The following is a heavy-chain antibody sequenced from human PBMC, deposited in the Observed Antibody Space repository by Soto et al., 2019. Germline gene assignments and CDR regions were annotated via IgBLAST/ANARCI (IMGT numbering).Heavy chain of an antibody. J-gene: IGHJ4*02. CDR1: GFTFSSYA. CDR3: VTRGSLDY. CDR2: ISGSGGST. D-gene: IGHD1-1*01. Sequence: EVQLLESGGGLVQPGGSLRLSCAASGFTFSSYAMSWVRQAPGKGLEWVSAISGSGGSTYYADSVKGRVTISRDNSENALNLKINSLRAEDTAVYYCVTRGSLDYWCQGALVTVSS. V-gene: IGHV3-23*01.